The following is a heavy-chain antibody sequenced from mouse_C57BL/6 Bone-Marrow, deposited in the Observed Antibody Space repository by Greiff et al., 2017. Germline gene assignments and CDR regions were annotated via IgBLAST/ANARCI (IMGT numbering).Heavy chain of an antibody. CDR2: ISSGGSYT. CDR1: GFTFSSYG. CDR3: ARHSSYPYYVDY. Sequence: EVKLMESGGDLVKPGGSLKLSCAASGFTFSSYGMSWVRQTPDKRLEWVATISSGGSYTYYPDSVKGRFTISRDNAKNTLYLQMSSLKSEDTAMYYCARHSSYPYYVDYWGQGTTLTVSS. V-gene: IGHV5-6*01. J-gene: IGHJ2*01. D-gene: IGHD1-1*01.